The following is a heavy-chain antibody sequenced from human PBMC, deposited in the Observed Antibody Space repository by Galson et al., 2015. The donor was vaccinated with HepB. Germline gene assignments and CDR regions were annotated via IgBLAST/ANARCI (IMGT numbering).Heavy chain of an antibody. V-gene: IGHV3-23*01. J-gene: IGHJ4*02. D-gene: IGHD2-2*01. CDR2: ISGSGGST. Sequence: SLRLSCAASGFTFSSYAMSWVRQAPGKGLEWVSAISGSGGSTYYADSVKGRFTISRDNSKNTLYLQMNSLRAEDTAVYYCAADIVVVPAAGYYFDYWGQGTLVTVSS. CDR1: GFTFSSYA. CDR3: AADIVVVPAAGYYFDY.